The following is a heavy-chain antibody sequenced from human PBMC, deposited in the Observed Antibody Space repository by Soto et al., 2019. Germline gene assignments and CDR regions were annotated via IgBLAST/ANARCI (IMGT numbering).Heavy chain of an antibody. CDR3: ARGGISHWAYFYYMDV. CDR2: IRGKYNNYAT. D-gene: IGHD2-21*01. Sequence: GSLRLSCVASGFTFGNSAIHWVRQAYGKGLEWVGRIRGKYNNYATSYGESVKGRFTISRDDSKNAAYLHMTSLKSADTATYYCARGGISHWAYFYYMDVWDRGTTVTVSS. V-gene: IGHV3-73*01. CDR1: GFTFGNSA. J-gene: IGHJ6*03.